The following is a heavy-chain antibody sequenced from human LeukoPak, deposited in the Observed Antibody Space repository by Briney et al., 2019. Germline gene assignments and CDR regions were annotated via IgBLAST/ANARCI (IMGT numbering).Heavy chain of an antibody. J-gene: IGHJ4*02. CDR1: GGSISSYY. CDR2: IYYSGSI. D-gene: IGHD1-1*01. V-gene: IGHV4-59*01. Sequence: SETLSLICTVSGGSISSYYWSWIRQPPGKGLEWIGYIYYSGSINYNPSLKSRVTISVDTSKNQFSLKVSSVTAADTAVHYCARGNWYLDYWGQGTLVTVSS. CDR3: ARGNWYLDY.